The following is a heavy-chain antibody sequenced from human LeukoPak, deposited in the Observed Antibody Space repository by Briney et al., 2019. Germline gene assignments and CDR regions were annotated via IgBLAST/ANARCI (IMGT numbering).Heavy chain of an antibody. CDR2: DGTNT. D-gene: IGHD3/OR15-3a*01. CDR3: VTYKDWYLDY. CDR1: GFTFRTCG. Sequence: GGSLRLSCAASGFTFRTCGMHWVCQAPGKGLEWVAIDGTNTYYADSVKGRFTISRDNSKNTLYLQMNSLSGEDTAVYYCVTYKDWYLDYWGQGTLVTVSS. V-gene: IGHV3-30*02. J-gene: IGHJ4*02.